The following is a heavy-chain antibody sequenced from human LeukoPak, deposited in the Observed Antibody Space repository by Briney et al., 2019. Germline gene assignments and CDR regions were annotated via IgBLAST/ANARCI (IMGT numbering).Heavy chain of an antibody. V-gene: IGHV3-23*01. Sequence: PGGSLRLSCAASRFTFSSYAMSWVRQAQGKGLEGVSVISGKGGSTCYADSVKGRSTISRDNSKNTLYLQMNSLRAEDTAVYYCAKDLIDLGAAFDYWGQGTLVTVSS. CDR1: RFTFSSYA. CDR2: ISGKGGST. CDR3: AKDLIDLGAAFDY. J-gene: IGHJ4*02. D-gene: IGHD1-26*01.